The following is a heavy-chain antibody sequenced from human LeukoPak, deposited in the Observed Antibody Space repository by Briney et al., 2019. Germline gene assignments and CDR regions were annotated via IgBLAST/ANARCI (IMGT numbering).Heavy chain of an antibody. D-gene: IGHD3-10*01. CDR2: ISYDGNNK. V-gene: IGHV3-30*01. Sequence: GSSLRLSCAASGFTVSRNVMRWVRQAPGKGLEWVALISYDGNNKFYADSVKGQFTISRDNSRNTLYPQMNSLRGEDAAVYSCARGGIPTGPYYYFYYMDVWGKGTAVTVSS. CDR3: ARGGIPTGPYYYFYYMDV. J-gene: IGHJ6*03. CDR1: GFTVSRNV.